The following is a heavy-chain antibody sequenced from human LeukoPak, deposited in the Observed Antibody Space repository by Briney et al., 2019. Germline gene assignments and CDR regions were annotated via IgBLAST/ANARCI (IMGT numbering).Heavy chain of an antibody. V-gene: IGHV3-30*18. CDR2: ISYDGSNK. D-gene: IGHD2-2*01. CDR3: AKSGTGYCSSTSCAGFDY. CDR1: GFTFSSYG. J-gene: IGHJ4*02. Sequence: GGSLRLSCAASGFTFSSYGMHWVRQAPGKGLEWVAVISYDGSNKYYADSVKGRFTISRDNSKNTLYLQMNSLRAEDTAVYYCAKSGTGYCSSTSCAGFDYWGQGTLVTVSS.